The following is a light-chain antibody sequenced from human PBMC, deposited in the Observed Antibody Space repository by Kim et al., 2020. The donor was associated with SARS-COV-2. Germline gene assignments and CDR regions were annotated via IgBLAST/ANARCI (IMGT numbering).Light chain of an antibody. CDR2: YDS. V-gene: IGLV3-21*04. CDR3: QVWDSSSDRV. Sequence: SYELTQPPSVSVAPGKTARITCGGNNIGSKSVHWYQQKPGQAPVLVIYYDSDRPSGIPERSSGSNSGNTATLTISRVEAGDEADYYCQVWDSSSDRVFGGGTKLTVL. CDR1: NIGSKS. J-gene: IGLJ3*02.